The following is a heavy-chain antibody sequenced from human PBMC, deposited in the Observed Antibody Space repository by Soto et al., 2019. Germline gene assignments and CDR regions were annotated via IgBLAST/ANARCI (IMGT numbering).Heavy chain of an antibody. CDR2: ISWNSGSI. CDR3: ARESTVINGLDY. D-gene: IGHD4-17*01. Sequence: GGALRLSCAASGFTFDDYAMHWVRQAPGKGLEWVSGISWNSGSIGYADSVKGRFTISRDNAKNSLYLQMNSLRAEETALYYCARESTVINGLDYWGQGTLVAVSS. V-gene: IGHV3-9*01. J-gene: IGHJ4*02. CDR1: GFTFDDYA.